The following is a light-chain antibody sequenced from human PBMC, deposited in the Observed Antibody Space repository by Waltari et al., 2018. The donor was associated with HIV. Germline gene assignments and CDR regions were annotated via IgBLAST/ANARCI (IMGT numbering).Light chain of an antibody. CDR1: SLRKYY. CDR2: GKN. Sequence: SSELTQDPAVSVALGQTVKIACLGDSLRKYYASWYRLRPGQAPQLLVYGKNSRPSGIPDRCSASRSGNRAFLTITGARAEDEADYYCACWDRSGDYILFGGGTSLTGL. V-gene: IGLV3-19*01. J-gene: IGLJ2*01. CDR3: ACWDRSGDYIL.